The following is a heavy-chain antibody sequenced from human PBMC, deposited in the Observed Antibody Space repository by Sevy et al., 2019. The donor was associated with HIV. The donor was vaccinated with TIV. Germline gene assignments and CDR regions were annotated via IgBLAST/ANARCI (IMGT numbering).Heavy chain of an antibody. V-gene: IGHV3-30-3*01. J-gene: IGHJ4*01. Sequence: GGSLRLSCAASCFAFSSHAMHWVRQAPGKGLEWVGVISYEGTETFYAASVEGRFTISRDNSKNMLYLQINSLRPEDTAVYYCARDGGYSIKWYPLYWGQGTLVTVSS. CDR3: ARDGGYSIKWYPLY. CDR2: ISYEGTET. CDR1: CFAFSSHA. D-gene: IGHD6-13*01.